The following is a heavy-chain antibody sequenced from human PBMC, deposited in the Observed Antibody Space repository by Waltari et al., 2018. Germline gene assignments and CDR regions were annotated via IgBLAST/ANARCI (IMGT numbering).Heavy chain of an antibody. D-gene: IGHD2-15*01. Sequence: QVQLVQSGAEVKKPGASVKVSCKASGYTFTSYGISWVRQAPGQGLEWMGWISAYNGNTNYAQKLQVRVTMTTDTSTSTAYMELRSLRSDDTAVYYCAREVPYCSGGSCYSHYYFDYWGQGTLVTVSS. CDR1: GYTFTSYG. V-gene: IGHV1-18*01. CDR3: AREVPYCSGGSCYSHYYFDY. CDR2: ISAYNGNT. J-gene: IGHJ4*02.